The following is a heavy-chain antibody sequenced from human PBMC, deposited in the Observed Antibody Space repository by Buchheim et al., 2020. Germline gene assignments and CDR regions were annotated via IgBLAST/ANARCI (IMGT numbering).Heavy chain of an antibody. V-gene: IGHV4-59*01. CDR1: GASISNYY. CDR3: ARTTLTSIRMDV. CDR2: IYYSGDT. D-gene: IGHD4-17*01. J-gene: IGHJ6*02. Sequence: QVQLQESGPGLVKPSETLSLTCTVSGASISNYYWSWIRQPPGRGPEWIGYIYYSGDTNYDPSLRSRVTLSLDTSKNQFSLKLTSVTSADTALYYCARTTLTSIRMDVWGQGTT.